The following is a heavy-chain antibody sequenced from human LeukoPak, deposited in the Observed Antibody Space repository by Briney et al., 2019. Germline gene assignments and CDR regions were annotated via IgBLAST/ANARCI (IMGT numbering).Heavy chain of an antibody. Sequence: PGGSLRLSCAASGFIFSSYGMHWVRQAPGKGLEWVAVISYDGSNKYYADSVKGRFTISRDNAKNSLYLQMNSLRAEDTALYYCAKDKGGSQSYYFDYWGQGTLVTVSS. V-gene: IGHV3-30*19. CDR1: GFIFSSYG. CDR3: AKDKGGSQSYYFDY. J-gene: IGHJ4*02. D-gene: IGHD1-26*01. CDR2: ISYDGSNK.